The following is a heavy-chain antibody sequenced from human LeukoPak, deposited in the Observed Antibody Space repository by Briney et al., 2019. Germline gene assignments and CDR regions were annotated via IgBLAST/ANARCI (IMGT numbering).Heavy chain of an antibody. CDR1: GGSISSYY. D-gene: IGHD1-26*01. CDR2: IYYSGST. CDR3: ARLASGSYGPLTPFDY. J-gene: IGHJ4*02. Sequence: PSETLSLTCTVSGGSISSYYWSWIRQPPGKGLEWIGDIYYSGSTNYNPSLRSRVTISVDTSKNQFSLRLSSVTAADTAVYYSARLASGSYGPLTPFDYWGQGTLVTVSS. V-gene: IGHV4-59*08.